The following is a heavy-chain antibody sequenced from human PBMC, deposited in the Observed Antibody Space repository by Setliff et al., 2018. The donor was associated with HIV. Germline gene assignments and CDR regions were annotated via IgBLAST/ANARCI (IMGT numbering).Heavy chain of an antibody. D-gene: IGHD2-2*01. Sequence: PSETLSLTCSVSGGSISTYYWSWIRQPPGQGLEWIGYIYYSGSTNYNPSLKSRVTISVNKSKNQFSLKLRSVTAADTAVYYCARVVRQVPASYYYYYYMDVWSKGTTVTVSS. CDR3: ARVVRQVPASYYYYYYMDV. J-gene: IGHJ6*03. CDR2: IYYSGST. CDR1: GGSISTYY. V-gene: IGHV4-59*01.